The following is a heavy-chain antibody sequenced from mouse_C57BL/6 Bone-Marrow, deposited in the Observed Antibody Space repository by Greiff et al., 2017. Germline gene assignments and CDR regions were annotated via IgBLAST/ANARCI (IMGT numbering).Heavy chain of an antibody. J-gene: IGHJ1*03. Sequence: EVKLVESGGDLVKPGGSLKLSCAASGFTFSSYGMSWVRQTPDKRLEWVATISSGGSYTYYPDSVKGRFTISRDNAKNTLYLHKSSLKSEDTALYYCARHRATTAYFYVWGTGTTGTVSS. CDR1: GFTFSSYG. CDR3: ARHRATTAYFYV. D-gene: IGHD1-2*01. V-gene: IGHV5-6*01. CDR2: ISSGGSYT.